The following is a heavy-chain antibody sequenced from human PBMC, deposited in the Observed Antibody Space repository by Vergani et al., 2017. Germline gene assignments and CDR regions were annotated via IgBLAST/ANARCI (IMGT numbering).Heavy chain of an antibody. Sequence: QVQLQESGPGLVKPSETLSLTCTVSGGSISSYYWSWIRQPPGKGLEWIGYIYYSGSTNYNPPLKSRVTISVDTSKNQFSLKLSSVTAADTAVYYCARGGIQLWHPDYWGQGTLVTVSS. V-gene: IGHV4-59*01. CDR2: IYYSGST. D-gene: IGHD5-18*01. CDR1: GGSISSYY. CDR3: ARGGIQLWHPDY. J-gene: IGHJ4*02.